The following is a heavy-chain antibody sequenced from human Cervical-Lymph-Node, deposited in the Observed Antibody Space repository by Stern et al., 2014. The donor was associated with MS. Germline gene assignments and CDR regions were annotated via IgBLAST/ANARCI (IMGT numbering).Heavy chain of an antibody. D-gene: IGHD1-1*01. V-gene: IGHV1-69*04. CDR3: ARGVVSNRATATLHNLFDP. J-gene: IGHJ5*02. CDR2: IIPILGLP. Sequence: VQLVESGAEVKKPGSSVNVSCMASGGTFSSSYAITWMRQAPGQGLAWMGRIIPILGLPYYAQKFQGRVTITADTSTNTAYMGLNSLTSEDTAVYYCARGVVSNRATATLHNLFDPWGQGTLVTVSS. CDR1: GGTFSSSYA.